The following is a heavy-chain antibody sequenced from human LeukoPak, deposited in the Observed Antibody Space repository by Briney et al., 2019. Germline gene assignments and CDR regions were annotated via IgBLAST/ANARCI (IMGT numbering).Heavy chain of an antibody. Sequence: ASVKVSCKASGYTFTSYYMHWVRQAPGQRLEWMGWINTGNGNTQYSQRFQGRVTITMDTSASTAYVELSTLGSEDTAVYYCARDSGSGFYEMTYGGQGTLVIVSS. CDR2: INTGNGNT. CDR1: GYTFTSYY. J-gene: IGHJ4*02. D-gene: IGHD3-22*01. CDR3: ARDSGSGFYEMTY. V-gene: IGHV1-3*04.